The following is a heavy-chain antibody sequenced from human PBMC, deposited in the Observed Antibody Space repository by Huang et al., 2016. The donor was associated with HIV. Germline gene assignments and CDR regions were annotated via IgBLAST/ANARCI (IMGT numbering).Heavy chain of an antibody. D-gene: IGHD4-17*01. CDR2: MKSKTDGGTT. Sequence: EVQLVESGGGLVKPGGSLRLSCAASGFTFSNAWVSWVRQAPGKGLEWVGRMKSKTDGGTTDYAAPVKGRFTISRDDSKNTLYLQMNTLKTEDTAVYYCTTDRDYGDYVADAFDIWGQGTMVTVSS. J-gene: IGHJ3*02. V-gene: IGHV3-15*01. CDR3: TTDRDYGDYVADAFDI. CDR1: GFTFSNAW.